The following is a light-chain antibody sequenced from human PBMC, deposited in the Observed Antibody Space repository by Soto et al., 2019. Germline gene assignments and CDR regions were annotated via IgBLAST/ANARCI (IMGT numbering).Light chain of an antibody. V-gene: IGKV1-5*01. CDR1: QSVSSS. CDR2: AAS. CDR3: RQYQTYPLT. Sequence: DIQMTQSPYTLSAFVGDRVTITCRASQSVSSSLAWYQQKPGKAPKPLIYAASTLESGVSSRFSGSGFGTEFTLTISSLQPEDVATYYCRQYQTYPLTFGGGTKVDIK. J-gene: IGKJ4*01.